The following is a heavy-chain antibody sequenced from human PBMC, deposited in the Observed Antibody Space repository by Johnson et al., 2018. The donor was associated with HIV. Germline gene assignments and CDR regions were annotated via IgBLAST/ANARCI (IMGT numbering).Heavy chain of an antibody. CDR2: ISTGGGTI. V-gene: IGHV3-11*04. CDR3: AAGYAMASEAFDI. CDR1: GFTFSDYY. J-gene: IGHJ3*02. D-gene: IGHD2-8*01. Sequence: QVKLVESGGGLVKPGGSLRLSCAASGFTFSDYYMSWIRQAPGKGLEWVSYISTGGGTIYYADSVKGRFIISRDNAKNSLYLQMNSLRAEDTAVYYCAAGYAMASEAFDIWGQGTMVTVSS.